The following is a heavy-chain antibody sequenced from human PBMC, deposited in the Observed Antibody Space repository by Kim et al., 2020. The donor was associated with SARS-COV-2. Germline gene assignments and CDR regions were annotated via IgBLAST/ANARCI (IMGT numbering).Heavy chain of an antibody. Sequence: GGSLRLSCAASGFTFSSYSMNWVRQAPGKGLEWVSSISSSSSYIYYADSVKGRFTISRDNAKNSLYLQMNSLRAEDTAVYYCARADHSGIEGYYYGMDVWGQGTTVTVSS. J-gene: IGHJ6*02. CDR1: GFTFSSYS. CDR3: ARADHSGIEGYYYGMDV. D-gene: IGHD2-15*01. V-gene: IGHV3-21*01. CDR2: ISSSSSYI.